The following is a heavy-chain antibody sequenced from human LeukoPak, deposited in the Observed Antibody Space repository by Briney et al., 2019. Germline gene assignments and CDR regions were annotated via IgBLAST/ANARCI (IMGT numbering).Heavy chain of an antibody. Sequence: SETLSLTSTVSGVSISSYYWSWIPQPPGKGLEWIGYIYYSGSTNYNPSLKSRVTISVDTSKNQFSLKLSSVTAADTAVYYCARHPPYYYYGMDVWGQGTTVTVSS. J-gene: IGHJ6*02. V-gene: IGHV4-59*08. CDR3: ARHPPYYYYGMDV. CDR2: IYYSGST. CDR1: GVSISSYY.